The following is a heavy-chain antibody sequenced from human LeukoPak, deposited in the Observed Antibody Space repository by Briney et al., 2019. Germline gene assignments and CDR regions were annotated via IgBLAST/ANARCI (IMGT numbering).Heavy chain of an antibody. CDR1: GFTFSNYA. CDR3: AKSRHISSWYSYYDD. CDR2: MSGSGGSS. J-gene: IGHJ4*02. D-gene: IGHD6-13*01. Sequence: SGGSLRLSCAASGFTFSNYAMSWVRQAPGKGLQWVSVMSGSGGSSYDADSVKGRFTISRDNAKNTVHLQMNSLRAEDTAVYYCAKSRHISSWYSYYDDWGQGTVVTVSS. V-gene: IGHV3-23*01.